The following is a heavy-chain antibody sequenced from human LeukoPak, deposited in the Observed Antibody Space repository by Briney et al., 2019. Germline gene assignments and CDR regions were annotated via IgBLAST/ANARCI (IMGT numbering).Heavy chain of an antibody. CDR1: GGSFSGYY. V-gene: IGHV4-34*01. Sequence: KPSETLSLTCAVYGGSFSGYYWSGIRQPPGKGLEWIGEINHSGSTNYNPSLKSRVTISVETSQNQFSLELSSVTAADTAVHYCARVGTTLRFNWFDPWGQGTLVTVSS. CDR2: INHSGST. D-gene: IGHD7-27*01. CDR3: ARVGTTLRFNWFDP. J-gene: IGHJ5*02.